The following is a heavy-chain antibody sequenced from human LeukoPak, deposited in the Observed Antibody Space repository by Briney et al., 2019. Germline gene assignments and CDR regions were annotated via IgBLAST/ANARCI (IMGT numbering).Heavy chain of an antibody. CDR2: MNPNSGNS. CDR3: ARFLRGRFLGSSPPGY. CDR1: GYTFTSYD. Sequence: ASVKVSCKASGYTFTSYDINWVGQATGQGLEWMGWMNPNSGNSGYAQKFQGRVIMTRNTSISTAYIELISLISEDTAVYYCARFLRGRFLGSSPPGYWGQGTLVTVSS. D-gene: IGHD3-3*01. V-gene: IGHV1-8*01. J-gene: IGHJ4*02.